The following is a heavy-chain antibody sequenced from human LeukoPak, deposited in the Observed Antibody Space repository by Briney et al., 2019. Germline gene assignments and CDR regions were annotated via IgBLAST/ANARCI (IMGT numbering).Heavy chain of an antibody. CDR2: ISSGSSTM. D-gene: IGHD3-10*01. J-gene: IGHJ4*02. V-gene: IGHV3-11*04. CDR1: GFTFSDYY. Sequence: GGSLRLSCAASGFTFSDYYMSWIRQAPGKGLEWVSYISSGSSTMYYAGSVRGRFTISRDNAQNSLYLQMNNLRAEDTAVYYCARGWFGSGFDYWGQGTLVTVSS. CDR3: ARGWFGSGFDY.